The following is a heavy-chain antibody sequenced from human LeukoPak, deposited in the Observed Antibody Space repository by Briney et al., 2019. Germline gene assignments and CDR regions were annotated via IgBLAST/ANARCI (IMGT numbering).Heavy chain of an antibody. D-gene: IGHD3-16*01. CDR2: MNPNSGNT. CDR1: GYTFTSYY. J-gene: IGHJ4*02. V-gene: IGHV1-8*01. Sequence: ASVKVSCKASGYTFTSYYINWVRQATGQGPEWMGWMNPNSGNTDYAQRFQGRVTMTRDTSINTAYMDLRRLTSDDTAIYYCTTRGGDTLMRTEAFDYWGLGTLVTVSS. CDR3: TTRGGDTLMRTEAFDY.